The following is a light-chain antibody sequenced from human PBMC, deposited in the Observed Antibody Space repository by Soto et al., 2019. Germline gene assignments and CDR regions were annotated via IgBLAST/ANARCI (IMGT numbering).Light chain of an antibody. V-gene: IGKV1-27*01. CDR1: QGISNY. CDR3: QQYYSFPLT. J-gene: IGKJ1*01. CDR2: AAS. Sequence: DIQMTQSPSSLSASVGDRVTITCRASQGISNYLAWYQQKPGTVPKLLISAASTLQTGVPSRFSGGGSGTDFTLTISCLQSEDFATYYCQQYYSFPLTFGQGTKVDIK.